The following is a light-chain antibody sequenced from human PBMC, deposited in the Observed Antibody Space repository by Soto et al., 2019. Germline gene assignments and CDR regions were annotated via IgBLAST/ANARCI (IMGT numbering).Light chain of an antibody. CDR1: ESVVSNY. V-gene: IGKV3-20*01. CDR2: GTP. Sequence: IGLTPSPGTLSLSPGGRATLSFRATESVVSNYLAWYQQKPGQAPRLLIYGTPTRATGIPARSSGSRSGTDFTLPISRLEPEHFPAYYCQQYGSSGTFGQGTKVDI. J-gene: IGKJ1*01. CDR3: QQYGSSGT.